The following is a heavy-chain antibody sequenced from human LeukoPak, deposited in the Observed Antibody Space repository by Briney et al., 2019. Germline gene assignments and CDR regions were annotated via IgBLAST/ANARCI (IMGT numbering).Heavy chain of an antibody. Sequence: SETLSLICTVSGGSISSYYWSWIRQAPGKGPEWIGYTSYSGSTNYNPSLKSRVTISVDTSKNQFSLKLTSVTAADTAVYYCARGLGGSSGCFGYWGQGTLVTVSS. CDR2: TSYSGST. CDR3: ARGLGGSSGCFGY. J-gene: IGHJ4*02. V-gene: IGHV4-59*01. D-gene: IGHD6-19*01. CDR1: GGSISSYY.